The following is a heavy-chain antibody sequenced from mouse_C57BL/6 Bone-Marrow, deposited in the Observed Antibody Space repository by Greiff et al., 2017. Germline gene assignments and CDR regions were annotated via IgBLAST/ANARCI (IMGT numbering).Heavy chain of an antibody. CDR1: GYTFTDYY. J-gene: IGHJ1*03. V-gene: IGHV1-26*01. D-gene: IGHD2-3*01. CDR3: ARWIYRTV. Sequence: EVQLQQSGPELVKPGASVKISCKASGYTFTDYYMNWVKQSHGKSLEWIGDINPNNGGTSYNQKFKGKATLTVDKSSSTAYMELRSLTSEDSAVYYCARWIYRTVWGTGTTVTVSS. CDR2: INPNNGGT.